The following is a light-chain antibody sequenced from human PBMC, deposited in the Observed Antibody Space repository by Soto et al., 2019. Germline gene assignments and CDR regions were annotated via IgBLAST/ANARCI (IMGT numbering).Light chain of an antibody. CDR3: SSYAGINNVGV. V-gene: IGLV2-8*01. CDR2: DDN. J-gene: IGLJ1*01. Sequence: QSVLTQPPSASGSPGQSVTISCTGTSSDVGGYKYVSWYQQHPGKAPKLLIFDDNKRPSGVPDRFSGSKSGTTASLTVSGLQAEDEADYYCSSYAGINNVGVFGTGTKLTVL. CDR1: SSDVGGYKY.